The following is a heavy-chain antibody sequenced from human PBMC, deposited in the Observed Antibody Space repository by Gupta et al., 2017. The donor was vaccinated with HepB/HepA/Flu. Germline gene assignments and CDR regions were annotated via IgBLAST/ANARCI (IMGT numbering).Heavy chain of an antibody. J-gene: IGHJ5*02. V-gene: IGHV3-33*01. CDR1: GCTFSSYG. CDR3: ARRHSSSPHWFDP. CDR2: IWYDGSKK. D-gene: IGHD3-22*01. Sequence: QVQLVESGGGVVQPGRSLRLSCAASGCTFSSYGMHWVRQAPGKGLEWVAVIWYDGSKKYYADSVKGRFSISRDNSKNMMYLEMNSLRVEDTAVYYCARRHSSSPHWFDPWGQGTLVTVSS.